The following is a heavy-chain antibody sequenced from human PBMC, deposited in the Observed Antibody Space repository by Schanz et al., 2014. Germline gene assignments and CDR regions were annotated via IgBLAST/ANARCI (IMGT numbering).Heavy chain of an antibody. CDR3: ARDEGRDGYNLAFDV. CDR1: GFTFSTYN. Sequence: EVQLVESGGGLVQPGGSLRLSCAASGFTFSTYNMNWVRQAPGKGLEWLSYISDSSGTIYYADSVKGRFFISRDSSKNTLFLQMNSLRADDTAIYFCARDEGRDGYNLAFDVWGQGTLVTVSS. D-gene: IGHD2-21*01. V-gene: IGHV3-48*01. CDR2: ISDSSGTI. J-gene: IGHJ3*01.